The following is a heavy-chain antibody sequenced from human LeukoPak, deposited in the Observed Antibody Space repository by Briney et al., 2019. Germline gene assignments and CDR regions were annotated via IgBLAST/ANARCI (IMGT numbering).Heavy chain of an antibody. V-gene: IGHV1-69*13. Sequence: ASVKVSCKASGGTFSSYAISWVRQAPGQGLEWMRGIIPIFGTANYAQKFQGRVTITADESTSTAYMELSSLRSEDTAVYYCAREDTATFDYWGQGTLVTVSS. D-gene: IGHD5-18*01. CDR2: IIPIFGTA. CDR3: AREDTATFDY. CDR1: GGTFSSYA. J-gene: IGHJ4*02.